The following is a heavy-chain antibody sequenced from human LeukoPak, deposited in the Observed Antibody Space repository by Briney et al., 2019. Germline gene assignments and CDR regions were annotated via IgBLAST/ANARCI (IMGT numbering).Heavy chain of an antibody. V-gene: IGHV3-23*01. CDR1: GFTFSSYA. CDR2: ISGSGGST. D-gene: IGHD5-18*01. J-gene: IGHJ3*02. CDR3: AKGGNTAMVINPDAFDI. Sequence: QPGGSLRLSCAASGFTFSSYAMSWVRQVPGKGLEWVSAISGSGGSTYYADSVKGRFTISRDNSKNTLYLQMNSLRAEDTAVYYCAKGGNTAMVINPDAFDIWGQGTMVTVSS.